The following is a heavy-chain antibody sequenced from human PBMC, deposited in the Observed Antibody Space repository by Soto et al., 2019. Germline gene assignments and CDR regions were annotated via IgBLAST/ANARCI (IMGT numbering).Heavy chain of an antibody. CDR2: IYYSGSA. V-gene: IGHV4-31*03. Sequence: PSETLSLTCTVSGGSISSGGSYYWSWIRQHPGKGLEWIGYIYYSGSAYYNPSLKSRVTISVDTSKNQFSLKLSSVTAADTAVYYGARATGRVRINWFDPWGQGTLVTVS. D-gene: IGHD1-1*01. CDR3: ARATGRVRINWFDP. CDR1: GGSISSGGSYY. J-gene: IGHJ5*02.